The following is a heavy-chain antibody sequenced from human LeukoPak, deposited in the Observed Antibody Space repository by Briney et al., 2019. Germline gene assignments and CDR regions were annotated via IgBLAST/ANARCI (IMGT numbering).Heavy chain of an antibody. D-gene: IGHD6-19*01. CDR1: GFTFSSYG. CDR2: ISYDGSNK. J-gene: IGHJ4*02. Sequence: GGSLRLSCAASGFTFSSYGMHWVRQAPGKGLEWVAVISYDGSNKYYADSVKGRFTTSRDNSKNTLYLQMNSLRAEDTAVYYCAKDQESSGWDYWGQGTLVTVSS. V-gene: IGHV3-30*18. CDR3: AKDQESSGWDY.